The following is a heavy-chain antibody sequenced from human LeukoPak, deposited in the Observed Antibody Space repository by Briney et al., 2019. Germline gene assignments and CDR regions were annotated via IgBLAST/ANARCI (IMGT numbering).Heavy chain of an antibody. J-gene: IGHJ4*02. D-gene: IGHD6-19*01. CDR3: ASSGWYRGY. Sequence: PSETLSLTCTVSGGSISSSSYYWGWIRQPPGKGLEWIGSIYYSGSTYYNPSLKSRVTISVDTSKNQFSLKLRNVTAADTAVHYCASSGWYRGYWGQGTLVTVSS. CDR1: GGSISSSSYY. V-gene: IGHV4-39*07. CDR2: IYYSGST.